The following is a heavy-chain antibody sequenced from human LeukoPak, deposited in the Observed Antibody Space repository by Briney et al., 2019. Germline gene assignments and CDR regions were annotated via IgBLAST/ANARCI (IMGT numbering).Heavy chain of an antibody. CDR2: VYYTGAS. CDR3: ARGAPPQN. CDR1: GGSFSGYY. Sequence: SETLSLTCAVYGGSFSGYYWGWIRQPPGKGLEWIGSVYYTGASYYNPSLKSRVTISIDTSKNHFSLNLTSVTAADTAVYYCARGAPPQNWGQGALVTVSS. V-gene: IGHV4-34*01. J-gene: IGHJ4*02.